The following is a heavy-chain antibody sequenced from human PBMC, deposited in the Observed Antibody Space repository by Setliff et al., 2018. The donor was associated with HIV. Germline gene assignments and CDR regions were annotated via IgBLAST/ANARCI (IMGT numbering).Heavy chain of an antibody. CDR3: ARTMAVPATQPFDY. CDR1: GGSSNGYS. V-gene: IGHV4-34*01. CDR2: ISRSGST. J-gene: IGHJ4*02. D-gene: IGHD2-15*01. Sequence: PSETLSLTCAVYGGSSNGYSWSWMRQPPGKGLEWIGEISRSGSTTYHPSLKSRLTISVDASKRHFSLKLSSVTAADTAVYYCARTMAVPATQPFDYWGQGTLVTVSS.